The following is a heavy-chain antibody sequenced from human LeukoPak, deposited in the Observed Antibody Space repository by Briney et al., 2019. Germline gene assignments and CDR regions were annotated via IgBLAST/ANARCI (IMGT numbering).Heavy chain of an antibody. CDR1: GFTFSSYG. D-gene: IGHD6-13*01. J-gene: IGHJ2*01. Sequence: GGSLRLSCAASGFTFSSYGMNWVRQAQGKGRGWVCSISSSSCYIYYAHSVKGRFTISRDNAKNSLYLQMNSLRAEDTAVYYCARDPQQLEYWYFDLWGRGTLVTVSS. CDR2: ISSSSCYI. V-gene: IGHV3-21*01. CDR3: ARDPQQLEYWYFDL.